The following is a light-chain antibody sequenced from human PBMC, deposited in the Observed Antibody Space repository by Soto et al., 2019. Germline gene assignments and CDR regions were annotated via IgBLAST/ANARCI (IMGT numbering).Light chain of an antibody. Sequence: EIVLTQSPGTLSLSPGERATLSCRSSQSVSNSYLAWYQQKPGQAPRLLIYDVSSRATGIPDRFSGSGSGTDLTLTISRLESEDFAVYYCQQYGISPTFGQGTKVEIK. V-gene: IGKV3-20*01. CDR2: DVS. CDR1: QSVSNSY. CDR3: QQYGISPT. J-gene: IGKJ1*01.